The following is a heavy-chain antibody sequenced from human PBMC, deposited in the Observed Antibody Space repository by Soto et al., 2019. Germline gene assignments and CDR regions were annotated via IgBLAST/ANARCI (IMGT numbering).Heavy chain of an antibody. CDR1: GFTFSSYA. CDR2: ISGSGGST. CDR3: AKDLIGYYDSSGSMDV. J-gene: IGHJ6*02. D-gene: IGHD3-22*01. Sequence: GGSLRLSCAASGFTFSSYAMSWVRQAPGKGLEWVSAISGSGGSTFYADSVKGRFTISRDNSKNTLYLQMNSLRAEDTAVYYCAKDLIGYYDSSGSMDVWGQGTTVTVSS. V-gene: IGHV3-23*01.